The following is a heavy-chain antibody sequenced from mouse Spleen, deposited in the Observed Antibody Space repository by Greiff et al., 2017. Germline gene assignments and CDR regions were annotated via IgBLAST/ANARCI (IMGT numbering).Heavy chain of an antibody. CDR2: ISDGGSYT. Sequence: EVMLVESGGGLVKPGGSLKLSCAASGFTFSDYYMYWVRQTPEKRLEWVATISDGGSYTYYPDSVKGRFTISRDNAKNNLYLQMSSLKSEDTAMYYCARDRYDEFAYWGQGTLVTVSA. CDR1: GFTFSDYY. J-gene: IGHJ3*01. CDR3: ARDRYDEFAY. V-gene: IGHV5-4*02. D-gene: IGHD2-14*01.